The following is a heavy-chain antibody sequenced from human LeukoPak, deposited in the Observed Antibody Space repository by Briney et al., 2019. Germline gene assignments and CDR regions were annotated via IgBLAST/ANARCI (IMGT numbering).Heavy chain of an antibody. J-gene: IGHJ4*02. CDR2: ISYDGSNK. V-gene: IGHV3-30*18. D-gene: IGHD3-10*01. CDR1: GFTFSSYG. Sequence: GGSLRLSCAASGFTFSSYGMRWVRQAPGKGLEWVAVISYDGSNKYYADSVKGRFTISRDNSKNTLYLQMNSLRAEDAAVYYCAKGGRLWFGELLYDYWGQGTLVTVSS. CDR3: AKGGRLWFGELLYDY.